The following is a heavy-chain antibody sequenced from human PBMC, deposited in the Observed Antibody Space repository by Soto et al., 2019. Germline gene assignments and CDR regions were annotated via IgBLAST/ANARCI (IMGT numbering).Heavy chain of an antibody. CDR1: GGNLNNYP. Sequence: QVQLVQSGAEAKKPGSSVKVSCKASGGNLNNYPITWVRQAHGEGLEWMGGRIPIFGTAHDAQKFQGRVTISVDISTSTASMEPSSARSEQTAVYYCARARGYCSYEHYYFIDVDVWGETTTVTVAS. D-gene: IGHD2-2*03. V-gene: IGHV1-69*06. CDR2: RIPIFGTA. J-gene: IGHJ6*04. CDR3: ARARGYCSYEHYYFIDVDV.